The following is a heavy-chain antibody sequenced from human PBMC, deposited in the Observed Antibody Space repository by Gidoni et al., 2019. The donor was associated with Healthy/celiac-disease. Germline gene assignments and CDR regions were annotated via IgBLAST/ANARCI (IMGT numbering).Heavy chain of an antibody. Sequence: EVQLVESGGGLVQPGRSLRLSCAASGFTFDDYAMHWVRQAPGKGLEWVSGISWNSGSIGYADSVKGRFTISRDNAKNSLYLQMNSLRAEDTALYYCAKAIHSGWYVGYYYGMDVWGQGTTVTVSS. CDR3: AKAIHSGWYVGYYYGMDV. D-gene: IGHD6-19*01. CDR2: ISWNSGSI. CDR1: GFTFDDYA. V-gene: IGHV3-9*01. J-gene: IGHJ6*02.